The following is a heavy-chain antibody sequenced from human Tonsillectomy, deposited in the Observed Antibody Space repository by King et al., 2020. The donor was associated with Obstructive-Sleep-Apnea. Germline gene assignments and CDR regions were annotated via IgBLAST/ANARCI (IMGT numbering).Heavy chain of an antibody. CDR1: GGSISSTNW. CDR3: ASGNSTSPGY. V-gene: IGHV4-4*02. CDR2: IYHSGST. J-gene: IGHJ4*02. Sequence: VQLQESGPGLVKPSGTLSLTCAVSGGSISSTNWWSWVRQPPGKGLEWIGEIYHSGSTNYNPSLKNRVTISIEKSENQFSLKLTSMTAADTAVYYCASGNSTSPGYWGQGTLVTVSS. D-gene: IGHD2/OR15-2a*01.